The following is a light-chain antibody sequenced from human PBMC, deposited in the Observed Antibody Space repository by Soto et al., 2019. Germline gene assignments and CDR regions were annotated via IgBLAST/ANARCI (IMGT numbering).Light chain of an antibody. J-gene: IGLJ1*01. CDR2: DVD. CDR3: SSYTKSNTLV. V-gene: IGLV2-14*01. Sequence: QSVLTQPASVSGSPGQSITISCTGTSSDVGGYNYVSWYQQYPGKAPKLMIYDVDTRPSGVSNRFSGSKSGNTASLTISGLQADDEADYYCSSYTKSNTLVFGSGTKVTVL. CDR1: SSDVGGYNY.